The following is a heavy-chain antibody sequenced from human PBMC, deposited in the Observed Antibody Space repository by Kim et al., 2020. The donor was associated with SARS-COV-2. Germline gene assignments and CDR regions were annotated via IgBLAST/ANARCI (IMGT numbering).Heavy chain of an antibody. J-gene: IGHJ4*02. D-gene: IGHD6-6*01. Sequence: TYCADSVKGRFTISRDNSKNTLYLQMTSLRAEDTAVYYCAKESSSYYFDYWGQGTLVTVSS. CDR2: T. CDR3: AKESSSYYFDY. V-gene: IGHV3-23*01.